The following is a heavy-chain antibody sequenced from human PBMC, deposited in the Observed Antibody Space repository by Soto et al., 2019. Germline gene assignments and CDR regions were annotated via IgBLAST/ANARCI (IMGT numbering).Heavy chain of an antibody. J-gene: IGHJ4*02. D-gene: IGHD2-15*01. CDR2: MNPNSGNT. CDR1: GYTFTSYD. V-gene: IGHV1-8*01. Sequence: GASVKVSCKASGYTFTSYDINWVRQATGQGLEWMGWMNPNSGNTGYAQKFQGRVTMTRNTSISTAYMELSSLRSEDTAVYYCARDFACSGGSCYSGFDYWGQGTLVTVS. CDR3: ARDFACSGGSCYSGFDY.